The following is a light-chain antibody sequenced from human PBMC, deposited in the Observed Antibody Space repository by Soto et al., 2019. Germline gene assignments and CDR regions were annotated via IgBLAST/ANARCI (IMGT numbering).Light chain of an antibody. J-gene: IGKJ4*01. CDR2: ATS. CDR1: QGIAPY. Sequence: DGQMTQSPSSLSAFVGDIVTITCRASQGIAPYLAWFQQKPGKVPKLLIYATSTLQSGVPSRFSGSGSGTDFTLTINSLQPEDVGTYYCQKYISAPLTFCGGTKVEIK. CDR3: QKYISAPLT. V-gene: IGKV1-27*01.